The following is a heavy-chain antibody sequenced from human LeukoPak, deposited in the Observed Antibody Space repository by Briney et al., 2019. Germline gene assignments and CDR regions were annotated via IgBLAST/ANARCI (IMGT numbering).Heavy chain of an antibody. D-gene: IGHD3-22*01. CDR2: MNRDASST. CDR1: GFTFRSYW. J-gene: IGHJ4*02. CDR3: ARGDYYDTTGYTY. Sequence: GGSLRLSCVGSGFTFRSYWMHWVRQAPGKGLVWVSRMNRDASSTSYADSVKGRFTISSDNAKSTLYLQMNSLRDEDTAVYYCARGDYYDTTGYTYWGQGTLVTVSS. V-gene: IGHV3-74*01.